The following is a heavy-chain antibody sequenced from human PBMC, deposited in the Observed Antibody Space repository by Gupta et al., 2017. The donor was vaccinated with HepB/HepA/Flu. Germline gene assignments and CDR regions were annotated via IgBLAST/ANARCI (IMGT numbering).Heavy chain of an antibody. J-gene: IGHJ6*02. CDR1: GGSISSSNW. V-gene: IGHV4-4*02. CDR3: GKGLRSAAKNYYYYGMDV. D-gene: IGHD2-15*01. CDR2: IYHCGST. Sequence: QVQLQESGPGLVKPSGTLSLTCAVSGGSISSSNWWSWVRPPPGKGLELIGEIYHCGSTHYNPSHKSRVNISGGKVKNPVPPKLDLWAGPEKAGEYCGKGLRSAAKNYYYYGMDVWGQGTTVTVSS.